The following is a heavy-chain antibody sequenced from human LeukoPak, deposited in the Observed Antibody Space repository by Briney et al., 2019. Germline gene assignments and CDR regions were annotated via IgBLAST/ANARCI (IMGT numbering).Heavy chain of an antibody. J-gene: IGHJ4*02. V-gene: IGHV3-21*01. D-gene: IGHD3-22*01. Sequence: GGSLRLSCAASGFTFSSYSMNWVRQAPGKGLEWVSFISSSSSYIYYANSVKGRFTISRDNAKNSLYLQMNSLRAEDSAVYYCARGASEYYYDSSGSELGYWGQGTLVAVSS. CDR2: ISSSSSYI. CDR1: GFTFSSYS. CDR3: ARGASEYYYDSSGSELGY.